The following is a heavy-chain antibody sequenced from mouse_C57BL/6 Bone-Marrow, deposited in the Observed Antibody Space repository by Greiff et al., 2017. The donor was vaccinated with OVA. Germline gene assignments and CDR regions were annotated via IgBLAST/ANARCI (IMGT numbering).Heavy chain of an antibody. CDR1: GFTFTSYW. D-gene: IGHD2-4*01. Sequence: VQLQQPGAELVKPGASVTLSCTASGFTFTSYWMHWVKQRPGRGLEWIGRIAPNSGGTKYNEKFKSKSTLTVDTPSSTAYMQLSSLTSEDTAVYYCARIYYDYDGTDYWGQGTTLTVSS. V-gene: IGHV1-72*01. CDR2: IAPNSGGT. J-gene: IGHJ2*01. CDR3: ARIYYDYDGTDY.